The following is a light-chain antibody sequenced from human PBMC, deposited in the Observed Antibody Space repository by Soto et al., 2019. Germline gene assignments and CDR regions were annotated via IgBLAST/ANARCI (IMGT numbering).Light chain of an antibody. V-gene: IGLV2-23*01. Sequence: QSALTQPAYVSGSPGQSITISCTGTSSDVGNYNVVSWYQHHPGKAPKLIIYEGDKRPSGVSNRFSGSKSGNTASLTISGLQAEEEADYYCCSYAGSSASVVFGGGTKLTVL. CDR2: EGD. CDR3: CSYAGSSASVV. J-gene: IGLJ2*01. CDR1: SSDVGNYNV.